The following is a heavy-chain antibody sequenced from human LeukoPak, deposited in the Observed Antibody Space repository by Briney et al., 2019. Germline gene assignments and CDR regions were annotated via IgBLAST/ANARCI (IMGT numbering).Heavy chain of an antibody. V-gene: IGHV4-61*05. J-gene: IGHJ4*02. D-gene: IGHD5-18*01. CDR2: IYYSGST. CDR3: ARVDTAMVLNY. Sequence: PSETLSLTCTVSGGSISSSSYYWGWIRQPPGKGLEWIGYIYYSGSTNYNPSLKSRVTISVDTSKNQFSLKLSSVTAADTAVYYCARVDTAMVLNYWGQGTLVTVSS. CDR1: GGSISSSSYY.